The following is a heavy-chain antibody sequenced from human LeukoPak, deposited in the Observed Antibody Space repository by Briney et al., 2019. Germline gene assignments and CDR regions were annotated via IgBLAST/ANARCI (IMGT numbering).Heavy chain of an antibody. CDR1: GYTFTSYD. D-gene: IGHD5-12*01. J-gene: IGHJ4*02. CDR3: ARDIVATIWKIIDY. V-gene: IGHV1-8*01. Sequence: ASVKVSCKASGYTFTSYDINWVRQATGQGLEWMGWMNPNSGNTGYAQKLQGRVTMTTDTSTSTAYMELRSLRSDDTAVYYCARDIVATIWKIIDYWGQGTLVTVSS. CDR2: MNPNSGNT.